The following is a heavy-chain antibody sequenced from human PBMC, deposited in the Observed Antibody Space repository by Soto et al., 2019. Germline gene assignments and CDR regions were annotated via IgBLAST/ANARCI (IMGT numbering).Heavy chain of an antibody. J-gene: IGHJ4*02. D-gene: IGHD1-1*01. CDR3: ACQEYYCNDHCFDY. V-gene: IGHV4-39*01. CDR2: IYYSGST. Sequence: SETLSLTCTVSGGSISSSSYYWGWIRQPPGKGLEWIGSIYYSGSTYYNPSLKSRVTISVDTSKNQFSLKLGSVTAADTAVYYCACQEYYCNDHCFDYWGQGTRVNVSS. CDR1: GGSISSSSYY.